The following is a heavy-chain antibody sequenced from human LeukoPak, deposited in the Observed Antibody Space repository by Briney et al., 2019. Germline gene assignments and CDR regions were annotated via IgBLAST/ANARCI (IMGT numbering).Heavy chain of an antibody. D-gene: IGHD1-26*01. V-gene: IGHV4-59*01. J-gene: IGHJ4*02. CDR2: IYYSGST. CDR3: ARDLIVGATRIGVFDY. CDR1: GGXISSYY. Sequence: PSETLSLTCTVSGGXISSYYWSWIRQPPGKGLEWIGYIYYSGSTNYNPSLKSRVTISVDTSRNQFSLVTAADTAVYYCARDLIVGATRIGVFDYWGQGTLVTVSS.